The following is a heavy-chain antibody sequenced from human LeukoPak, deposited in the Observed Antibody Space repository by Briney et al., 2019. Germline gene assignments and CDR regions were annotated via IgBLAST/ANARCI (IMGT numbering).Heavy chain of an antibody. CDR2: ISSGSSYI. J-gene: IGHJ3*02. Sequence: GGSRRLSCAASGFTFSSYSMNWVRQAPGKGLEWVSSISSGSSYIYYADSVKGRFTISRDNAKNPLYLQMNSLRAEDTAVYYCARLGSSDAFDIWGQGTMVTVSS. CDR3: ARLGSSDAFDI. CDR1: GFTFSSYS. V-gene: IGHV3-21*01.